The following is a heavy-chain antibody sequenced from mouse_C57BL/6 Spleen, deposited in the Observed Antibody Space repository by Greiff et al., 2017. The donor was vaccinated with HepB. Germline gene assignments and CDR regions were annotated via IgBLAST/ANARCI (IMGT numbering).Heavy chain of an antibody. CDR1: GYTFTDYY. J-gene: IGHJ4*01. D-gene: IGHD3-2*02. CDR2: INPNNGGT. CDR3: TRGSTCYVDYAMDY. V-gene: IGHV1-26*01. Sequence: EVQLQQSGPELVKPGASVKISCKASGYTFTDYYMNWVKQSHGKSLEWIGDINPNNGGTSYNQKFKGTAALTVDKSSSTAYMELRSLTSEDSAVYYCTRGSTCYVDYAMDYWGQGTSVTVSS.